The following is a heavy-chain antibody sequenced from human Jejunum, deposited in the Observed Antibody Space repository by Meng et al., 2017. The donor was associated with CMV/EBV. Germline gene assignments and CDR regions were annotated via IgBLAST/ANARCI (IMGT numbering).Heavy chain of an antibody. V-gene: IGHV4-39*07. D-gene: IGHD5-18*01. Sequence: QVQLQESGPGLVKPSETLSLTCTVSGDSISSGRHFWGWIRQAPGKGLEWIATIHYTETTHYNPSLKSRITISVDTSKNQISLKVNSVTAADTAMYYCARGTGSYGHQFDYWGQGTLVTVSS. J-gene: IGHJ4*02. CDR2: IHYTETT. CDR1: GDSISSGRHF. CDR3: ARGTGSYGHQFDY.